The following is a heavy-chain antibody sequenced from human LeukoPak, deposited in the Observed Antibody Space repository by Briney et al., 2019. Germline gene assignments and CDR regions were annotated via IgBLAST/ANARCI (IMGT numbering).Heavy chain of an antibody. CDR2: ISGSSSTI. CDR1: GFTFSSYS. CDR3: ARESLGYCSGSTCYYFYMDF. Sequence: PGGSLRLSCAASGFTFSSYSMNWVRQAPGKGLEWLSYISGSSSTIYYADSVKGRFTISRDNAKNSQYLQMNGLRAEDTAVYYCARESLGYCSGSTCYYFYMDFWGKGTTVTVSS. V-gene: IGHV3-48*04. J-gene: IGHJ6*03. D-gene: IGHD2-15*01.